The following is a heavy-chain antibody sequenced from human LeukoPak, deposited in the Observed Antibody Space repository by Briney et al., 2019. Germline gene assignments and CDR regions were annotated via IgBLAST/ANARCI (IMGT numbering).Heavy chain of an antibody. V-gene: IGHV3-23*01. Sequence: GGSLRLSCAASGFTFSRYAMNWVRQAPGKGLEWASVISGSGGSTYYADSVKGRFTISRDNSKNTLYLQMTSLRAEDTAVYYCAKDRGSDWKSFDYWGQGTLVTVSS. CDR3: AKDRGSDWKSFDY. D-gene: IGHD6-19*01. CDR1: GFTFSRYA. CDR2: ISGSGGST. J-gene: IGHJ4*02.